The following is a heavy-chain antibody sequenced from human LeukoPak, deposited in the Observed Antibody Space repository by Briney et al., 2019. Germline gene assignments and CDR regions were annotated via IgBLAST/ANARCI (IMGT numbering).Heavy chain of an antibody. Sequence: SETLYLTCTVSGGSISSYYWSWIRQPPGKGLEWIGYIYYSGSTNYNPSLKSRVTISVDTSKNQFSLKLSSVTAADTAVYYCARGDSFDYWGQGTLVTVSS. CDR3: ARGDSFDY. J-gene: IGHJ4*02. V-gene: IGHV4-59*01. D-gene: IGHD3/OR15-3a*01. CDR1: GGSISSYY. CDR2: IYYSGST.